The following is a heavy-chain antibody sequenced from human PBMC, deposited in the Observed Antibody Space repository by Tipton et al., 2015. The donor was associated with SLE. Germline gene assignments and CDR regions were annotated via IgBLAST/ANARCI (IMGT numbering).Heavy chain of an antibody. J-gene: IGHJ4*02. D-gene: IGHD5-24*01. Sequence: TLSLTCAVYGGSFSGYYWSWIRQPPGKGLEWIGYIYYSGSTNYNPSLKSRVTISVDTSKNQFSLQLNSVTPEDTAVYYCATGDGLPVWGQGTLVTVSS. CDR3: ATGDGLPV. CDR1: GGSFSGYY. V-gene: IGHV4-59*12. CDR2: IYYSGST.